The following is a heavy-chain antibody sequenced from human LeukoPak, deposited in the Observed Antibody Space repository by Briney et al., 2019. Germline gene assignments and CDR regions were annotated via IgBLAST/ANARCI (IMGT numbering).Heavy chain of an antibody. Sequence: GASVKVSCKASGGTFTSYAISWVRPAPGQGLEWMGGIIPIVGTANYAQKFQGRVTITTDQSTRTAYMEVSGLRSEDTAVYYCARASLRYSGSWGFDPWGQGTLVTASS. D-gene: IGHD6-13*01. CDR3: ARASLRYSGSWGFDP. V-gene: IGHV1-69*05. CDR2: IIPIVGTA. J-gene: IGHJ5*02. CDR1: GGTFTSYA.